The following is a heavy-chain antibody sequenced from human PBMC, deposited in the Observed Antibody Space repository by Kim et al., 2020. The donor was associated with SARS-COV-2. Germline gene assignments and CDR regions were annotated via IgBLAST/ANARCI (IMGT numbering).Heavy chain of an antibody. V-gene: IGHV1-69*01. D-gene: IGHD5-18*01. Sequence: NYAKKFQDRVVMTADESTRTVYMEVSRLSAEDTAVYYCATEKSNTYGFDYWGQGTPVTVSS. J-gene: IGHJ4*02. CDR3: ATEKSNTYGFDY.